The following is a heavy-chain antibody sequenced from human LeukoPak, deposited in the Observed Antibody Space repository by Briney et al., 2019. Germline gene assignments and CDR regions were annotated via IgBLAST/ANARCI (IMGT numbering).Heavy chain of an antibody. Sequence: GGSLRLSCAASGFTFSSYGMYWVRQAPGKGLEWVSAISGSGGSTYYADSVKGRFTISRDNSKNTLYLQMNSLRAEDTAVYYCGKDIQKGDLAAAGPGTFGYWGQGTLVTVSS. CDR1: GFTFSSYG. J-gene: IGHJ4*02. D-gene: IGHD6-13*01. CDR2: ISGSGGST. CDR3: GKDIQKGDLAAAGPGTFGY. V-gene: IGHV3-23*01.